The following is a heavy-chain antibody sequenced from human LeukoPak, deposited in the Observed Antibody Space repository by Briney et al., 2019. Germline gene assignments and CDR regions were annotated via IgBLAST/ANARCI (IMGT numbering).Heavy chain of an antibody. V-gene: IGHV4-39*01. Sequence: SETLSLTCAVSGSSICSSNWWSWIRQPPGKGLEWIGSIYYSGNTYYNPSLKSRVTISIDTSKNQFSLKLSSVTAADTAVYYCANSANYGGNSGYFDYWGPGTLVTVSS. CDR2: IYYSGNT. J-gene: IGHJ4*02. CDR3: ANSANYGGNSGYFDY. CDR1: GSSICSSNW. D-gene: IGHD4-23*01.